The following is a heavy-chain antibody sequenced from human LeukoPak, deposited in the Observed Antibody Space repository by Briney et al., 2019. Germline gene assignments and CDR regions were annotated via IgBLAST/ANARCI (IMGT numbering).Heavy chain of an antibody. D-gene: IGHD7-27*01. V-gene: IGHV3-21*01. Sequence: SGGSLRLSCAASGFTFSSYSMNWVRQAPGKGLEWVSSISSSSSYKYYADSVKGRFTISRDNAKNSLYLQMNSLRAEDTAVYYWVRSSDMTGDLHDAFDIWGRGTIVTASS. J-gene: IGHJ3*02. CDR1: GFTFSSYS. CDR3: VRSSDMTGDLHDAFDI. CDR2: ISSSSSYK.